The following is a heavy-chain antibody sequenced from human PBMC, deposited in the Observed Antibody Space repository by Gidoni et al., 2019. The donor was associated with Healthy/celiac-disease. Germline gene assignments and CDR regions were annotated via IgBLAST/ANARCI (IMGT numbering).Heavy chain of an antibody. CDR2: ISSSSSTI. J-gene: IGHJ3*02. Sequence: EVQLVESGGGLVQPGGSLRLSCAASGFTFSSYSMNWVRQAPGKGLEWVSYISSSSSTIYYADSVKGRFTISRDNAKNSLYLQMNSLRAEDTAVYYCARDFVNFWSGYYYDAFDIWGQGTMVTVSS. CDR1: GFTFSSYS. V-gene: IGHV3-48*01. CDR3: ARDFVNFWSGYYYDAFDI. D-gene: IGHD3-3*01.